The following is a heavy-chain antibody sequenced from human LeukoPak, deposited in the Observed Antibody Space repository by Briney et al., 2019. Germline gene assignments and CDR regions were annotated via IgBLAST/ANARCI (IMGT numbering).Heavy chain of an antibody. CDR3: AREGADILTGPDAFDI. CDR2: IYYSGST. Sequence: PSETLSLTCTVSGGSISSYYWSWIRQPPGKGLEWIGYIYYSGSTNYNPSLKSRVTISVDTSKNQFSLKLSSVTAADTAVYYCAREGADILTGPDAFDIWGQGTVVTVSS. CDR1: GGSISSYY. V-gene: IGHV4-59*01. D-gene: IGHD3-9*01. J-gene: IGHJ3*02.